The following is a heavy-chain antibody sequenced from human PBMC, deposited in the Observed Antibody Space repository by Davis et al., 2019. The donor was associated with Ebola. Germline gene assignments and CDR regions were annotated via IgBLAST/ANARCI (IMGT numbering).Heavy chain of an antibody. J-gene: IGHJ4*02. V-gene: IGHV3-48*02. CDR2: INIDSTSI. CDR1: GFTFSSYG. CDR3: ARGGYYLDH. Sequence: GESLKLPCAAPGFTFSSYGMRWVRQAPGKGLEWLAYINIDSTSIMYVDSVKGRLTITRDNARTSVFLQMNSLRDEETAVYFCARGGYYLDHWGQGIPVSVSS.